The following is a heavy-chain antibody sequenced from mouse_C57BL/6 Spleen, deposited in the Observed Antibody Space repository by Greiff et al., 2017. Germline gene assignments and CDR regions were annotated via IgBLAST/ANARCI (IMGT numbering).Heavy chain of an antibody. D-gene: IGHD1-1*01. Sequence: VQLQQSVAELVRPGASVKLSCTASGFNIKNTYMHWVKQRPEQGLEWIGRLDPANGNTKYAPKFQGKATITADTSSNTAYLQLSSLTSEDTAIYDGARGYYGSDYAMDYWGQGTSVTVSS. CDR2: LDPANGNT. J-gene: IGHJ4*01. CDR3: ARGYYGSDYAMDY. CDR1: GFNIKNTY. V-gene: IGHV14-3*01.